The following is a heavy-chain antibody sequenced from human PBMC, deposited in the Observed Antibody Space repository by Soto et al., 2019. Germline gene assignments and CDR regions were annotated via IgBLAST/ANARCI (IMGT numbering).Heavy chain of an antibody. CDR2: INPNSGGT. D-gene: IGHD3-16*01. J-gene: IGHJ3*02. CDR3: ARALGGLDDAFDI. CDR1: GYTFTGYY. V-gene: IGHV1-2*04. Sequence: ASVKVSCKASGYTFTGYYMHWVRQAPGQGLEWMGWINPNSGGTNYAQKFQGWVTMTRDTSISTAYMELSRLRSDDTAVYYCARALGGLDDAFDIWGQGTMVTVSS.